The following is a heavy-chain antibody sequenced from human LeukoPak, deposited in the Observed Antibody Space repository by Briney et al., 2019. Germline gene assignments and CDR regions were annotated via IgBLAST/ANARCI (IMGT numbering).Heavy chain of an antibody. CDR3: ARTYYYGSGSYYRTVYYYYMDV. J-gene: IGHJ6*03. CDR1: GGSISSSSYY. Sequence: SETLSLTCTVSGGSISSSSYYWGWIRQPPGKGLEWIGSIYYSGTTYYNPSLKSRVTISVDTSRNQFSLKLSSVTAADTAVYYCARTYYYGSGSYYRTVYYYYMDVWGKGTTVTISS. D-gene: IGHD3-10*01. V-gene: IGHV4-39*07. CDR2: IYYSGTT.